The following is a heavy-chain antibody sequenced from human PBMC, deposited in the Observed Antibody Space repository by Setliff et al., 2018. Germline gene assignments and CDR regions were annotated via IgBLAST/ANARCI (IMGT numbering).Heavy chain of an antibody. D-gene: IGHD3-9*01. CDR3: AREGVSTSLTGGY. CDR1: GDSISSGSYY. J-gene: IGHJ4*02. V-gene: IGHV4-61*09. CDR2: FHTGGST. Sequence: SETLSLTCTVSGDSISSGSYYWTWIRQPAGKGLEWIGHFHTGGSTNYNRSLRSRVSISVDTSKNQFSLKLSSVTAADTAVYYCAREGVSTSLTGGYWGQGTPVTVSS.